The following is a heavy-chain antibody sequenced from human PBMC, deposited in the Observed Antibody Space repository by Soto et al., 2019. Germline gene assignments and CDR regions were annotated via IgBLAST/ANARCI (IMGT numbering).Heavy chain of an antibody. CDR3: ASGPRWLQSLYYFDY. CDR2: IWYDGSNK. V-gene: IGHV3-33*01. D-gene: IGHD5-12*01. Sequence: QVQLVESGGGVVQPRRSLRLACAASGFTFSSYGMHWVRQAPGKGLGWVAVIWYDGSNKYYADSVKGRFTISRDNSKNTRYLQMNSLRAEDTAVYYCASGPRWLQSLYYFDYWGQGTMVTVSS. J-gene: IGHJ4*02. CDR1: GFTFSSYG.